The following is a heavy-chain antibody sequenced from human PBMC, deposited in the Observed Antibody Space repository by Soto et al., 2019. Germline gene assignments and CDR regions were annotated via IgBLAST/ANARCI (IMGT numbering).Heavy chain of an antibody. Sequence: GAGPTLVNPTQNPTLTCTLSGFSLSTRGMCVGWIRQPPGKALEWLARFDWDSDGHYSTSLRTRLTIPKDTSRNQVVLTMTNMDPVDTATYYCARIRHYCSNGLCYRDIDVWGQGTTVTVSS. CDR3: ARIRHYCSNGLCYRDIDV. J-gene: IGHJ6*02. CDR2: FDWDSDG. CDR1: GFSLSTRGMC. V-gene: IGHV2-70*11. D-gene: IGHD2-8*01.